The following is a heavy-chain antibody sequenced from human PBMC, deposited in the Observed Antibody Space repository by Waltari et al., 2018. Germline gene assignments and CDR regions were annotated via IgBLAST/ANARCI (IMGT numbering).Heavy chain of an antibody. Sequence: EVQLVESGGGLVQPGGFLRLSCAASGFMFNTYSMNWVRQAPGKGLGWVASIREDESEEYYVDSVKGRFTISRDNAKNSLYLQLNSLRVEDTAVYYCTRSNRYYYLHWGQGTLVTVSS. J-gene: IGHJ4*02. CDR1: GFMFNTYS. D-gene: IGHD3-10*02. V-gene: IGHV3-7*01. CDR3: TRSNRYYYLH. CDR2: IREDESEE.